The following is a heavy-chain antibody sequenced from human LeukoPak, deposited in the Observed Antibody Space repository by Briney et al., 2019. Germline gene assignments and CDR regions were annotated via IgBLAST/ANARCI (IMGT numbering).Heavy chain of an antibody. CDR1: GGSISSGSYY. CDR3: ARDTVTDFNWFDP. D-gene: IGHD4-17*01. CDR2: IYTSGST. Sequence: SQTLSLTCTVSGGSISSGSYYWSWIRQPAGKGLEWIGRIYTSGSTNYNPSLKSRVTISVDTSKIQFSLKLSSVTAADTAVYYCARDTVTDFNWFDPWGQGTLVTVSS. V-gene: IGHV4-61*02. J-gene: IGHJ5*02.